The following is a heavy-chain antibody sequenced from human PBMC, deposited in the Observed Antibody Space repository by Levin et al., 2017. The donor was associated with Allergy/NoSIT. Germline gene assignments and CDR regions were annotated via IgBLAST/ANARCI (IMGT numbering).Heavy chain of an antibody. J-gene: IGHJ3*02. CDR2: IDWDDDK. CDR1: GFSLSPSGMC. D-gene: IGHD3-10*01. Sequence: SGPTLVKPTQTLTLTCTFSGFSLSPSGMCVSWIRQPPGKALEWLARIDWDDDKYYSTSLKTRLTISKDTSKNQVVLTMTNMDPVDTATYYCARMRLYYGSGTHAFDSWGQGTMVTVSS. V-gene: IGHV2-70*11. CDR3: ARMRLYYGSGTHAFDS.